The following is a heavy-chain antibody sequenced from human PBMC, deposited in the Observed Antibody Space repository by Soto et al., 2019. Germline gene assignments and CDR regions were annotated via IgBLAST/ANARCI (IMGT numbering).Heavy chain of an antibody. CDR2: INHSGST. CDR3: AREGTLAADAFDI. V-gene: IGHV4-34*01. D-gene: IGHD6-19*01. Sequence: SETLSLTCAVYGGSFSGYYWSWIRQPPGKGLEWIGEINHSGSTNYNPSLKSRVTISVDTSKNQFSLKLSSVTAADTAVYYCAREGTLAADAFDIWGQGTMVTVSS. CDR1: GGSFSGYY. J-gene: IGHJ3*02.